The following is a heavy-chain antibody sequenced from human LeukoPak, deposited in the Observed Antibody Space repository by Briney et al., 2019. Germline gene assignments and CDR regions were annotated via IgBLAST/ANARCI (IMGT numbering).Heavy chain of an antibody. CDR3: ARHDYNTGSGSYILDY. J-gene: IGHJ4*02. D-gene: IGHD3-10*01. CDR1: GGSISSYY. CDR2: IYYSGST. Sequence: SETLSLTCTVSGGSISSYYWSWIRQPPGKGLEWIGYIYYSGSTNYNPSLKSRVAISVDTSKNQFSLKLSSVTAADTAVYYCARHDYNTGSGSYILDYWGQGTLVTVSS. V-gene: IGHV4-59*08.